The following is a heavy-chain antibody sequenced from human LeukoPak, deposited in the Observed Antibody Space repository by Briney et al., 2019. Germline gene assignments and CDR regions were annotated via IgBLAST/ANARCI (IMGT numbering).Heavy chain of an antibody. CDR3: AKNQDAGYSSSCLDY. CDR2: ISYDGSNK. CDR1: GFTFSNYG. V-gene: IGHV3-30*18. D-gene: IGHD6-13*01. J-gene: IGHJ4*02. Sequence: AGRSLRLSCAASGFTFSNYGMHWVRQAPGKGLEWVAVISYDGSNKYYADSMKGRFTISRDNSKNTLYLQMNSLRAEDTAVYYCAKNQDAGYSSSCLDYWGQGTLVTVSS.